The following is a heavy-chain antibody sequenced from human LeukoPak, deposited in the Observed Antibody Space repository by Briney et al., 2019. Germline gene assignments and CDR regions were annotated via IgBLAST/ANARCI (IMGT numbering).Heavy chain of an antibody. V-gene: IGHV3-30*18. J-gene: IGHJ4*02. CDR2: ISYDGSNK. Sequence: GGSLRLSCAASGFTFSSYGMHWVRRAPGKGLEWVAVISYDGSNKYYADSVKGRFTISRDNSKNTLYLQMNSMRAEDTAVYYCAKSGGSCLDYWGQGTMVTVSS. D-gene: IGHD2-15*01. CDR3: AKSGGSCLDY. CDR1: GFTFSSYG.